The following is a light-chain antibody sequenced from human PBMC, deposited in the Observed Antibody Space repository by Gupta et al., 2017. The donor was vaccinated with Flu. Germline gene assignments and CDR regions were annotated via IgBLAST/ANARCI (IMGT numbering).Light chain of an antibody. CDR3: QQDNNWPLT. Sequence: EIVMTQSPATLSVSPGERATLPCRASQSVSSNIAWYQPTPVQAPRLLTYGASTRATGIPARFSGSGSGTEFPLTISSLQSEDFAVYYCQQDNNWPLTFGGGTKVEIK. V-gene: IGKV3-15*01. CDR1: QSVSSN. J-gene: IGKJ4*01. CDR2: GAS.